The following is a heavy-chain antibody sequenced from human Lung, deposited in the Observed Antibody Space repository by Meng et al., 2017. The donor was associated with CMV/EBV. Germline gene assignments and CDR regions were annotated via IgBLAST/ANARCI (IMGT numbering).Heavy chain of an antibody. V-gene: IGHV3-23*01. CDR1: GFTFNSYA. D-gene: IGHD6-13*01. CDR3: AKDQSSWYGTGDDNWFDP. J-gene: IGHJ5*02. CDR2: ISGSGGST. Sequence: GESLKISCAASGFTFNSYAMSWVRQAPGKGLEWVSAISGSGGSTYYADSVKGRFTISRDNSKNTLYLQMNSLRAEDTAVYYCAKDQSSWYGTGDDNWFDPWGQGTLVTVSS.